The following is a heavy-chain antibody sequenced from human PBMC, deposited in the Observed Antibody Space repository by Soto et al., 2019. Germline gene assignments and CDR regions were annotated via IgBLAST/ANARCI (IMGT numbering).Heavy chain of an antibody. V-gene: IGHV1-8*01. CDR3: ASGVDAGVDV. CDR2: MSPNSGAT. J-gene: IGHJ6*02. D-gene: IGHD1-1*01. CDR1: GYTFTTYD. Sequence: QVQLVQSGAEVTKPGASVKVSCKASGYTFTTYDINWVRQATGQGLEWLGWMSPNSGATGYAQKFQGRVTMTRDTSISTAYMELSNLRSEDTAMYFCASGVDAGVDVWGQGTTVTVSS.